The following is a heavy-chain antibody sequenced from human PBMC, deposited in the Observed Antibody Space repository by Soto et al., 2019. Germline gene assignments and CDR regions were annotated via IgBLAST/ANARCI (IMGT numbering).Heavy chain of an antibody. Sequence: QVQLVQSGAEVKKPGASVKVSCKASGYTFTGYYMHWVRQAPGQGLEWMGWINPNSGGTNYAQKFQGWVTMTRDTSISTAYMELSRLRSDDTAVYYCARSDYYGSGSYYPGDYYYYGMDVWGQGTTVTVSS. J-gene: IGHJ6*02. CDR3: ARSDYYGSGSYYPGDYYYYGMDV. D-gene: IGHD3-10*01. CDR1: GYTFTGYY. CDR2: INPNSGGT. V-gene: IGHV1-2*04.